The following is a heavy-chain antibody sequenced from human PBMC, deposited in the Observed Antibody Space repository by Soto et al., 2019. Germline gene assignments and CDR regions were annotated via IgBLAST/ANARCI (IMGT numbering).Heavy chain of an antibody. CDR3: ARDGCSSTSCYWGGMEV. J-gene: IGHJ6*02. CDR2: ISYDGSNK. Sequence: VGSLRLSCAASGFTFSSYAMHWVRQAPGKGLEWVAVISYDGSNKYYADSVKGRFTISRDNSKNTLYLQMNSLRAEDTAVYYCARDGCSSTSCYWGGMEVWGQGTTVTVSS. D-gene: IGHD2-2*01. CDR1: GFTFSSYA. V-gene: IGHV3-30-3*01.